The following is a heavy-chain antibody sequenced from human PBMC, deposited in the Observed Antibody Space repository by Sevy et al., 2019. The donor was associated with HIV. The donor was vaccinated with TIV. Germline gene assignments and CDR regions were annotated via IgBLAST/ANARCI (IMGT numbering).Heavy chain of an antibody. CDR1: GFTFSSYS. Sequence: GGSLRLSCAASGFTFSSYSMNWVRQAPGKGLEWVSSISSSSSYIYYADSVKGRFTISRDNAKNSLYLQMNSLRAEDTAVYYCATVFRYFDWLVLDYWGQGTLVTVSS. D-gene: IGHD3-9*01. J-gene: IGHJ4*02. V-gene: IGHV3-21*01. CDR3: ATVFRYFDWLVLDY. CDR2: ISSSSSYI.